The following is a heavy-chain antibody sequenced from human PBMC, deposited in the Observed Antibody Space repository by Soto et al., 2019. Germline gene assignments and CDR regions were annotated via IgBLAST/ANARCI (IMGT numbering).Heavy chain of an antibody. CDR1: GGSISSSSYY. D-gene: IGHD3-3*01. Sequence: SETLSLTCTVSGGSISSSSYYWGWIRQPPGKGLEWIGSIYYSGSTYYNPSLKSRVTISVDTSKNQFSLKLSSVTAADTAVYYCARGGSGKYFPNDYCGQGTLVTVSS. CDR3: ARGGSGKYFPNDY. CDR2: IYYSGST. V-gene: IGHV4-39*01. J-gene: IGHJ4*02.